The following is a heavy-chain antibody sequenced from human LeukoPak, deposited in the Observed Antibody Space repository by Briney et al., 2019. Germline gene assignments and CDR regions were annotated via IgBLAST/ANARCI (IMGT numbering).Heavy chain of an antibody. V-gene: IGHV4-59*01. CDR1: GGSISSYY. D-gene: IGHD3-22*01. CDR2: IYYSGST. CDR3: ARGTRVVVAL. Sequence: PSETLSLTCTVSGGSISSYYWSWIRQPPGKGLEWIGYIYYSGSTNYNPSLKSRVTISVDTSKNQFSLKLSSVTAADTAVYYCARGTRVVVALWGQGTLVTVSS. J-gene: IGHJ4*02.